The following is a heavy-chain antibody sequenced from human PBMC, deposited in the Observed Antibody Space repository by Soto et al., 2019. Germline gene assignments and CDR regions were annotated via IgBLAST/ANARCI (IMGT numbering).Heavy chain of an antibody. Sequence: QVQLVESGGGVVQPGRSLRLSCAASGFTFSSYGMHWVRQAPGKGLEWVAVIWYDGSNKYYADSVKGRFTISRDNSKNTLYRQMNSLRAEDTAVYYCARADYGDYYGMDVWGQGTTVTVSS. D-gene: IGHD4-17*01. CDR3: ARADYGDYYGMDV. V-gene: IGHV3-33*01. CDR2: IWYDGSNK. CDR1: GFTFSSYG. J-gene: IGHJ6*02.